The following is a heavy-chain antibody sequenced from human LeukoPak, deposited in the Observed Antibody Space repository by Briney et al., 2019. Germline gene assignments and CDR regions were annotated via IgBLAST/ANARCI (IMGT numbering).Heavy chain of an antibody. CDR3: ARGVDTAMVSLAPYYYYYMDV. Sequence: PSETLSLTCTVSGGSISSYYWSWIRQPAGKGLEWIGRIYTSGSTNYNPSLKSRVTISVDTSKNQFSLKLSSVTAADTAVYYCARGVDTAMVSLAPYYYYYMDVWGKGTTVTISS. V-gene: IGHV4-4*07. CDR1: GGSISSYY. CDR2: IYTSGST. J-gene: IGHJ6*03. D-gene: IGHD5-18*01.